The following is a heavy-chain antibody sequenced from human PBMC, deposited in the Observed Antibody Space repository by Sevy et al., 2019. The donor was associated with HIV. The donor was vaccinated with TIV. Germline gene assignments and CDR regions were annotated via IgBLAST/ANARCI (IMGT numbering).Heavy chain of an antibody. CDR2: IKQDGSEK. Sequence: GGSLRLSCAASGFTFSSYWMSWVRQAPGKGLEWVANIKQDGSEKDYVDSVKGRFTISRDNAKNSLYLQMNSLRAEDTAVYYCARVGAYCGGDCYSHQPNYYYYGMDVWGQGTTVTVSS. J-gene: IGHJ6*02. D-gene: IGHD2-21*02. CDR1: GFTFSSYW. V-gene: IGHV3-7*01. CDR3: ARVGAYCGGDCYSHQPNYYYYGMDV.